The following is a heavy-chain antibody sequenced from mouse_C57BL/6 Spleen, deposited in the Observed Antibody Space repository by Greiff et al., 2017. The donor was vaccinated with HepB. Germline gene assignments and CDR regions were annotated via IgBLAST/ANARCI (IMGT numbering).Heavy chain of an antibody. V-gene: IGHV5-4*01. CDR3: ARSLDSSGYFDY. CDR2: ISDGGSYT. Sequence: EVQRVESGGGLVKPGGSLKLSCAASGFTFSSYAMSWVRQTPEKRLEWVATISDGGSYTYYPDNVKGRFTISRDNAKNNLYLQMSHLKSEDTAMYYCARSLDSSGYFDYWGQGTTLTVSS. J-gene: IGHJ2*01. CDR1: GFTFSSYA. D-gene: IGHD3-2*02.